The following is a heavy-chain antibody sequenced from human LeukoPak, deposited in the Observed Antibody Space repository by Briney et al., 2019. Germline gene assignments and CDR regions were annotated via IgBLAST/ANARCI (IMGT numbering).Heavy chain of an antibody. CDR1: GGSFSGYY. D-gene: IGHD6-19*01. Sequence: PSETLSLTCAVYGGSFSGYYWSWIRQPPGKGLEWIGSIYYSGSTYYNPSLKSRVTISVDTSKNQFSLKLSSVTAADTAVYYCASSGWYQYYFDYWGQGTLVTVSS. CDR3: ASSGWYQYYFDY. CDR2: IYYSGST. V-gene: IGHV4-34*01. J-gene: IGHJ4*02.